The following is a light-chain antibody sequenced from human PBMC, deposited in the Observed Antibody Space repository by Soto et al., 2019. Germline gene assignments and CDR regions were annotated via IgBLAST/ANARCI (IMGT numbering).Light chain of an antibody. CDR2: DAS. Sequence: DIQMTQSPSTLSASVGDRVTITCRASQSISSWLAWYQQKPGKAPKLLIYDASSLESGVTSRFSGSGSGTEFTLTISSLQPDEFATYYCQQYNSYPWTCGQGTKVDIK. CDR3: QQYNSYPWT. V-gene: IGKV1-5*01. CDR1: QSISSW. J-gene: IGKJ1*01.